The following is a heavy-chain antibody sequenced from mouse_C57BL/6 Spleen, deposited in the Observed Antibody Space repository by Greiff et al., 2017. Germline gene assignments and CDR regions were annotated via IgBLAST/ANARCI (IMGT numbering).Heavy chain of an antibody. Sequence: QVQLQQPGAELVKPGASVTMSCKASGYTFTSYWITWVKQRPGQGLEWIGDIYPGSGSTNYNEKFKSKATLTVDTSSSTAYMQLRSLTSEDSAVYYCERGEGLLWYFFDYWGQGTTLTVSS. J-gene: IGHJ2*01. D-gene: IGHD2-1*01. CDR2: IYPGSGST. CDR1: GYTFTSYW. V-gene: IGHV1-55*01. CDR3: ERGEGLLWYFFDY.